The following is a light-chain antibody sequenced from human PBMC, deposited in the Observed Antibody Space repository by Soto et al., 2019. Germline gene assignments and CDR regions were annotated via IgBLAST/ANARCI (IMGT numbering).Light chain of an antibody. J-gene: IGKJ1*01. CDR1: QSISSW. Sequence: DIQMTQSPSTLSASVGDRVTITCRASQSISSWLTWYQQKAGHAPKLLIYKASIVESGVPSRFSGSGSGTEFTLTISRLQPDDSATYYCQQYSYFATFGQGTRVEVK. CDR3: QQYSYFAT. CDR2: KAS. V-gene: IGKV1-5*03.